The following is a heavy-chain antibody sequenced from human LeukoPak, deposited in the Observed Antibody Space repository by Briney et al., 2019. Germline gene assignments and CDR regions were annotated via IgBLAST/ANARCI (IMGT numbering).Heavy chain of an antibody. Sequence: GGSLRLSCVASGFTVSSNYMSWVRQAPGKGLEWVSVIYSGGSTYYADSVKGRFTISRDNSKNTLSLQMNSLRVEDTAVYYCARDYGVAEGYWGQGTLVTVSS. CDR3: ARDYGVAEGY. CDR1: GFTVSSNY. V-gene: IGHV3-53*01. J-gene: IGHJ4*02. D-gene: IGHD6-19*01. CDR2: IYSGGST.